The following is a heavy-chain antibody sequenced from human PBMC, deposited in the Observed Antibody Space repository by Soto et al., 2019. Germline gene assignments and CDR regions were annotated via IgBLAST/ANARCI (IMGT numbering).Heavy chain of an antibody. CDR3: ARDYKPSKPYQLLLTFDY. J-gene: IGHJ4*02. CDR2: IIPIFGTA. V-gene: IGHV1-69*13. CDR1: GGTFSSYA. Sequence: VKFSCKASGGTFSSYAISWVRQAPGQGLEWMGGIIPIFGTANYAQKFQGRVTITADESTSTAYMELSSLRSEDTAVYYCARDYKPSKPYQLLLTFDYWGQGTMVTVYS. D-gene: IGHD2-2*01.